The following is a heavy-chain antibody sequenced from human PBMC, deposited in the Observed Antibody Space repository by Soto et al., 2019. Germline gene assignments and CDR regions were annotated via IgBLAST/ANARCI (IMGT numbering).Heavy chain of an antibody. CDR3: AGRTWGTIAVVTGTHPGLRACVYC. J-gene: IGHJ6*01. Sequence: ASFKASCTAPCYRMAGSGISWVRQAPGQGLAWMGWISAYNGNTNYAQKLQGRVTMTTDTSTSTAYMELRSLRSDDTAVYYCAGRTWGTIAVVTGTHPGLRACVYCWGQ. CDR2: ISAYNGNT. V-gene: IGHV1-18*04. D-gene: IGHD2-21*02. CDR1: CYRMAGSG.